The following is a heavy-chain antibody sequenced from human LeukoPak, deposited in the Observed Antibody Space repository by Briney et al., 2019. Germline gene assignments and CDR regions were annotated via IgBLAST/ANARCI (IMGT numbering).Heavy chain of an antibody. Sequence: SQTLSLTCTVSGGSISSGSYYWSWIRQPAGKGLEWIGRIYTSGSTNYNPSLKSRVTISVDTSKNQFSLKLSSVTAADTAVYYCARETPYDFWSGYYMDVWGKGTTVTVSS. D-gene: IGHD3-3*01. V-gene: IGHV4-61*02. J-gene: IGHJ6*03. CDR2: IYTSGST. CDR3: ARETPYDFWSGYYMDV. CDR1: GGSISSGSYY.